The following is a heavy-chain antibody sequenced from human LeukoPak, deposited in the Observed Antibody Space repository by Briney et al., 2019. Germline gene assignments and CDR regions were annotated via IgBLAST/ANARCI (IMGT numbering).Heavy chain of an antibody. J-gene: IGHJ4*02. CDR3: AKAKGWYGEGYFDY. CDR1: GFTFRRYG. D-gene: IGHD3-10*01. CDR2: IYYDGGKK. V-gene: IGHV3-33*03. Sequence: PGGSLRLSCAASGFTFRRYGMHWVRQAPGKGLEWVAVIYYDGGKKYYGDSVKGRFTISRDNSKNTLFLQMNNLRAEDTALYYCAKAKGWYGEGYFDYWGQGTLVTVSS.